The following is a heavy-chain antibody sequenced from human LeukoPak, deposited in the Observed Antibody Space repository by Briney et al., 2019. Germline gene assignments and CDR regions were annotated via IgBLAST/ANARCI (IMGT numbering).Heavy chain of an antibody. CDR3: ALNDSSEFFDY. J-gene: IGHJ4*02. Sequence: GGSLRLSCVASGFTFSTYAMHWVRQAPGKGLEWVAVISYDGSNKYYADSVKGRFTISRDNSKNTLYLQMNSLRAEDTAVYYCALNDSSEFFDYWGQGTLVTVSS. CDR1: GFTFSTYA. D-gene: IGHD3-22*01. CDR2: ISYDGSNK. V-gene: IGHV3-30*04.